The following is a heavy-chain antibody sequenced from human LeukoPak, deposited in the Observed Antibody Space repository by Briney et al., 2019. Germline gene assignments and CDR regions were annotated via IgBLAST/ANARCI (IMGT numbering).Heavy chain of an antibody. CDR2: LRSKANNYAT. J-gene: IGHJ5*02. CDR1: GFTFSGSA. Sequence: GGSLRLSCEASGFTFSGSAMRWVRQAPGKGLEWVGRLRSKANNYATHYAASVRGRFTISRDDSKNTRYLEMNSLKVEDTAVYYCTSQAGYSSSWKTWGQGTLVTVSS. CDR3: TSQAGYSSSWKT. D-gene: IGHD6-13*01. V-gene: IGHV3-73*01.